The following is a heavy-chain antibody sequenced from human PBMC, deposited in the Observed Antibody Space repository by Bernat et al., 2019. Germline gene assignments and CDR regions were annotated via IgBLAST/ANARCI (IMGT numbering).Heavy chain of an antibody. CDR3: ARRGDWLLLDY. CDR2: IYPGDSDT. J-gene: IGHJ4*02. V-gene: IGHV5-51*03. Sequence: EVQLVQSGAEVKKPGESLKISCKGSGYSFTNYWIGWVRQMPGKGLEWMGIIYPGDSDTRYSPSFQCQVTIAAYNSISTAYLLWSSLKDSDTAIYYCARRGDWLLLDYWGQGTLVTVSS. D-gene: IGHD3-9*01. CDR1: GYSFTNYW.